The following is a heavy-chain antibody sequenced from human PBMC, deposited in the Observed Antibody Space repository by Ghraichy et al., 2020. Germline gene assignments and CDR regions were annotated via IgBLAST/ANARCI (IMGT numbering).Heavy chain of an antibody. V-gene: IGHV4-34*01. CDR2: INHSGST. D-gene: IGHD6-19*01. CDR1: GGSFSGYY. J-gene: IGHJ4*02. Sequence: SETLSLTCAVYGGSFSGYYWSWIRQPPGKGLEWIGEINHSGSTNYNPSLKSRVTISVDTSKNQFSLKLSSVTAADTAVYYCARAYSSGWVSYWGQGTLVTVSS. CDR3: ARAYSSGWVSY.